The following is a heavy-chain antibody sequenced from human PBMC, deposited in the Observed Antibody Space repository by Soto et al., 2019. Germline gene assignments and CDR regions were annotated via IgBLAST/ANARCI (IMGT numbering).Heavy chain of an antibody. D-gene: IGHD5-12*01. CDR3: ARDGGYSGYDIDY. Sequence: GGSLRLSCAASGFTFSSYGMHWVRQAPGKGLEWVAVISYDGSNKYYADSVKGRFTISRDNSKNSLFLQMNSLRDEDTAVYYCARDGGYSGYDIDYWGLGALVTVSS. J-gene: IGHJ4*02. CDR1: GFTFSSYG. V-gene: IGHV3-30*03. CDR2: ISYDGSNK.